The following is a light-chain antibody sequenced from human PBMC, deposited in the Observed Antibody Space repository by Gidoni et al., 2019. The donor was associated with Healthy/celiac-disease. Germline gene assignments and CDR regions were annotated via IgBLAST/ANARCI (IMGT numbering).Light chain of an antibody. CDR2: AAS. Sequence: DIKMTQSPSSLSASVGDRVTITCRASQSISSYLNWDQPKPGKAPKLLIYAASSLQSVVPSRFSGSVSGTDFTLSISRLQPEDFSTYYCQQSYSTPSITFGQGTRLEIK. CDR3: QQSYSTPSIT. CDR1: QSISSY. V-gene: IGKV1-39*01. J-gene: IGKJ5*01.